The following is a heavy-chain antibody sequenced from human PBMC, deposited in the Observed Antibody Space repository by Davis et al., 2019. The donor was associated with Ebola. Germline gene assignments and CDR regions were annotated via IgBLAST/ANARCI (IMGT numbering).Heavy chain of an antibody. Sequence: MPSETLSLTCSVSGGSVGSDYWSWIRQSPGKGLEWIAFISNGGRTIYNPSLRGRVTISIDTSKNQFSLKLNSVTAADTAVYFCVRGEGLDMSDAFDIWGQGTMVTVSS. D-gene: IGHD3-3*01. CDR3: VRGEGLDMSDAFDI. J-gene: IGHJ3*02. V-gene: IGHV4-59*02. CDR1: GGSVGSDY. CDR2: ISNGGRT.